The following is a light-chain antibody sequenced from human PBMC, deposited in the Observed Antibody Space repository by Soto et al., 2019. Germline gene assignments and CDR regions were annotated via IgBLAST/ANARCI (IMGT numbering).Light chain of an antibody. CDR3: QQRSNWPPIT. CDR1: QSVSNDF. CDR2: DAS. V-gene: IGKV3-11*01. J-gene: IGKJ5*01. Sequence: EIVLTQSPGILSLSPGARATLSCRASQSVSNDFLAGCHQQPGRDARLLIYDASNRATGMAARFSGGGSGTDFTLTISSLEPEDFAAYYCQQRSNWPPITFGQGTRLEIK.